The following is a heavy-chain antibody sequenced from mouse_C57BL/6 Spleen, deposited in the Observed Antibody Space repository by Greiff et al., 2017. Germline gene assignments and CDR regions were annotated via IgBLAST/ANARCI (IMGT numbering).Heavy chain of an antibody. V-gene: IGHV1-22*01. CDR2: INPNNGGT. CDR1: GYTFTDYN. J-gene: IGHJ2*01. CDR3: ARNYGSSLAVVDY. D-gene: IGHD1-1*01. Sequence: VQLQQSGPELVKPGASVKMSCKASGYTFTDYNMHWVKQSHGKSLEWIGYINPNNGGTSYNQKFKGKATLTVNKSSSTAYMELRSLTSEDSAVYYCARNYGSSLAVVDYWGQGTTLTVSS.